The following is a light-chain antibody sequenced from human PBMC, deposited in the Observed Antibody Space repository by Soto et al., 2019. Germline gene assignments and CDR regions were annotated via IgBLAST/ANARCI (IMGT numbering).Light chain of an antibody. V-gene: IGKV3-15*01. Sequence: SQSFSSNLAWYQQKPGQAPRLLIYGASTRATGVPARFSGSGSVTEFTHTISSLHSVAVSLYNRQSYISWFRTIGGGTKVDIK. CDR3: QSYISWFRT. J-gene: IGKJ4*01. CDR1: QSFSSN. CDR2: GAS.